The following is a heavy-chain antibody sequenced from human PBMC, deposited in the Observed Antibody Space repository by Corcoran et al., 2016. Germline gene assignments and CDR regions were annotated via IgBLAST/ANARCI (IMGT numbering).Heavy chain of an antibody. Sequence: EVQLVESGGGLVKPGGSLRLSCAASGFTFSNAWMNWVRQAPGKGLEWVGRIKSKTDGGTTDYAAPVKGRFTISRDDSKNTLYLQMNSLKTEDTAVYYCTANYDILTGSVEGGMDVWGQGTTVTVSS. CDR2: IKSKTDGGTT. CDR3: TANYDILTGSVEGGMDV. CDR1: GFTFSNAW. D-gene: IGHD3-9*01. V-gene: IGHV3-15*07. J-gene: IGHJ6*02.